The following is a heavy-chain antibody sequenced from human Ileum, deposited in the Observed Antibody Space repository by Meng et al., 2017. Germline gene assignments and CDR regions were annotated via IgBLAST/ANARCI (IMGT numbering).Heavy chain of an antibody. V-gene: IGHV4-4*02. CDR1: GASISSTYW. Sequence: GSLRLSCAVSGASISSTYWWSWVRQPPGKGLEWIGSIYYSGSTYYNPSLKSRVTISVDTSKNQFSLKLSSVTAADTAVYYCARDCSGGSCYFAFDIWGQGTMVTVSS. CDR3: ARDCSGGSCYFAFDI. J-gene: IGHJ3*02. CDR2: IYYSGST. D-gene: IGHD2-15*01.